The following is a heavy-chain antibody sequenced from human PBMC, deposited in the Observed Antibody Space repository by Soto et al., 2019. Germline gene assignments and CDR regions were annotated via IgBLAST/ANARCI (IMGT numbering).Heavy chain of an antibody. J-gene: IGHJ4*02. V-gene: IGHV3-30-3*01. CDR2: ISYDGSNQ. CDR3: ARVGGSFSRMYYFDC. D-gene: IGHD1-26*01. Sequence: QEQLVESGGGVVQPGRSLRLSCAASGFTFSSFAVHWVRQAPGKGLEWVAGISYDGSNQYYADSVKGRFTISRDNSKNTLDLQMNSLRAEDTAVYYCARVGGSFSRMYYFDCWGQGTLVTVSS. CDR1: GFTFSSFA.